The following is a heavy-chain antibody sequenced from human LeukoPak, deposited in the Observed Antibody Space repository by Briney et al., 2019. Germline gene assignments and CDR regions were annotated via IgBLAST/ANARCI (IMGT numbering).Heavy chain of an antibody. CDR2: INGGGGST. D-gene: IGHD4-23*01. V-gene: IGHV3-23*01. CDR3: AKVLLGGDAFDI. Sequence: GGSLRLSCAASGFTFSNYAMTWVRQAPEKGLEWVSGINGGGGSTYYADSVKGRFTISRDNSKNTLYLQMNSLRVEDTAVYYCAKVLLGGDAFDIWGQGTMVTVSS. CDR1: GFTFSNYA. J-gene: IGHJ3*02.